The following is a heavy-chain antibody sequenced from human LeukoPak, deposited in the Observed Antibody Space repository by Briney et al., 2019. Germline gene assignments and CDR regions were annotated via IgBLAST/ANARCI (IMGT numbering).Heavy chain of an antibody. J-gene: IGHJ4*02. Sequence: GGSLRLSCAASGFTLSSYAMSWVRQAPGKRLEWVSGISGSGGTTYYADSVKGRFTISRDNSKNTLYLQMNSLRAEDTAVYYCAKSYSVTAAGRFDYWGQGTLVTVSS. V-gene: IGHV3-23*01. D-gene: IGHD6-13*01. CDR3: AKSYSVTAAGRFDY. CDR1: GFTLSSYA. CDR2: ISGSGGTT.